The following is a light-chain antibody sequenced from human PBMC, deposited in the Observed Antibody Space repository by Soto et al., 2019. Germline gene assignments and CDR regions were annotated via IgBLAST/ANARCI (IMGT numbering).Light chain of an antibody. V-gene: IGKV3-20*01. J-gene: IGKJ4*01. Sequence: EIVLTQSPGTLSLSPGDRATLSCRASQSVSSSYLAWYQQKPGQAPGLLIYGASSRATGIPDRFSGSGSGTDFTLTISRLEPEDFAVYYCQQFSSYPLTFGGGTKVDIK. CDR3: QQFSSYPLT. CDR2: GAS. CDR1: QSVSSSY.